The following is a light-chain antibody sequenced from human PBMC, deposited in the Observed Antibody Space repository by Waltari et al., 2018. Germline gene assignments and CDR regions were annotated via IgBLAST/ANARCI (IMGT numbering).Light chain of an antibody. Sequence: DIQMTQSPSSLSASVGDRVTITCRASQSISTYLNWYQQKPGTAPKLLIHAASSLQSGVPSRFSGSGSGTDFTLSISSLQPEDFATYYCQQSYSIPYTFGQGTKLEIK. CDR3: QQSYSIPYT. V-gene: IGKV1-39*01. CDR2: AAS. J-gene: IGKJ2*01. CDR1: QSISTY.